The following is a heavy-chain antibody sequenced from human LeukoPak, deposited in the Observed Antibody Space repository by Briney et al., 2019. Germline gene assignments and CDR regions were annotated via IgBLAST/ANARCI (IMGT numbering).Heavy chain of an antibody. CDR3: ARVVVSTTNRFDP. D-gene: IGHD5/OR15-5a*01. Sequence: PGGSLRLSCAASGFMFTSYWMSWVRQAPGKGLEWVASINHDGSEKYYVDSVKGRFTISRDNAKNSLYQQMNSLRAEDTAVYHCARVVVSTTNRFDPWGQGTLVTVSS. V-gene: IGHV3-7*05. J-gene: IGHJ5*02. CDR1: GFMFTSYW. CDR2: INHDGSEK.